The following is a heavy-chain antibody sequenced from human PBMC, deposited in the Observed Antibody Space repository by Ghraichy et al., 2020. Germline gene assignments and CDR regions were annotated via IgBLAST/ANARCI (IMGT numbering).Heavy chain of an antibody. Sequence: ASVKVSCKASGYTFTGYYMHWVRQAPGQGLEWMGWINPNSGGTNYAQQFQGRVTMTRDTSISTAYLELSRLRSDDTAEYYCARDRGYYYDSSGYYDYWGQATLVTVSA. J-gene: IGHJ4*02. CDR1: GYTFTGYY. V-gene: IGHV1-2*02. CDR3: ARDRGYYYDSSGYYDY. CDR2: INPNSGGT. D-gene: IGHD3-22*01.